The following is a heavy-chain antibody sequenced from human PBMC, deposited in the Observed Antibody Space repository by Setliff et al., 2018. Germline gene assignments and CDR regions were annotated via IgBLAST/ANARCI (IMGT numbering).Heavy chain of an antibody. CDR3: ARADYSSSLHYFDC. CDR2: ISGYNDNT. V-gene: IGHV1-18*01. D-gene: IGHD6-13*01. J-gene: IGHJ4*02. Sequence: GASVKVSCKASGYTFNNYEISWVRQAPGQGLEWMGWISGYNDNTNYAQKLQGRITMTTDTSTNTVYMELRSLRSDDTAIYYCARADYSSSLHYFDCWGQGTLVTVSS. CDR1: GYTFNNYE.